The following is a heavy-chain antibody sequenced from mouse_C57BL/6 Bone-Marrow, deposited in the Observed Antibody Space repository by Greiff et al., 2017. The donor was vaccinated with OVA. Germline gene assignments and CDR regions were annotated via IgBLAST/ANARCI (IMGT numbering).Heavy chain of an antibody. J-gene: IGHJ2*01. CDR2: IHPNSGST. Sequence: QVQLQQPGAELVKPGASVKLSCKASGYTFTSYWMHWVKQRPGQGLEWIGMIHPNSGSTNYNEKFKSKATLTVDKSSSTAYMQLSSLTSEDSAVYYGAREGDYYGSSLYYFDYWGQGTTLTVSS. CDR1: GYTFTSYW. CDR3: AREGDYYGSSLYYFDY. V-gene: IGHV1-64*01. D-gene: IGHD1-1*01.